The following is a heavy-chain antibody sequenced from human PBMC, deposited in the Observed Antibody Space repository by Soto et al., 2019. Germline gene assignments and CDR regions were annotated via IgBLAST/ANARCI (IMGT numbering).Heavy chain of an antibody. V-gene: IGHV4-59*01. CDR3: ARAPHRDGYNLYYFDY. Sequence: SETLSLTCTVSGGSISSYYWSWIRQPPGKGLEWIGYIYYSGSTNYNPSLKSRVTISVDTSKNQFSLKLSSVTAADTAVYYCARAPHRDGYNLYYFDYWGQGTLVTSPQ. CDR1: GGSISSYY. D-gene: IGHD5-12*01. J-gene: IGHJ4*02. CDR2: IYYSGST.